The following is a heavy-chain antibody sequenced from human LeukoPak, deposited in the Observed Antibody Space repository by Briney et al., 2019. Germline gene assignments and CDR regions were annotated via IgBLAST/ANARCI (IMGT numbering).Heavy chain of an antibody. CDR2: ISAYNGNT. Sequence: GASVKVSCKASGYTFTSYGISWVRQAPGQGLEWMGWISAYNGNTNYAQKLQGRVTMTTDTSTSTAYMELRSLRSDDTAVYYCARLEGFGELGYYYYMDVWGKGTTVTISS. V-gene: IGHV1-18*01. D-gene: IGHD3-10*01. CDR1: GYTFTSYG. J-gene: IGHJ6*03. CDR3: ARLEGFGELGYYYYMDV.